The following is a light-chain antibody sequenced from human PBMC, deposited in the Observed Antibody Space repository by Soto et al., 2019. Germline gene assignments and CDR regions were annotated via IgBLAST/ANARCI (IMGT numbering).Light chain of an antibody. V-gene: IGKV3-20*01. CDR3: QQYVSAPIT. Sequence: EIVLTLSPGTLSLSPGERSTLSFMSSQSLSSNYLAWYQQKPGQAPRLLIYGVSSRATGVPVSFSGSGSGTDFTLTISRLEPEDFAVYYCQQYVSAPITFGQGTRLEIK. CDR1: QSLSSNY. CDR2: GVS. J-gene: IGKJ5*01.